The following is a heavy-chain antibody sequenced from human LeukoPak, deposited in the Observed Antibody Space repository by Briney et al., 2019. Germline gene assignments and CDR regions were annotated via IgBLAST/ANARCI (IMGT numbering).Heavy chain of an antibody. CDR3: ARSYGSLTFDI. V-gene: IGHV4-38-2*02. CDR1: GYSISSGYY. D-gene: IGHD3-10*01. Sequence: SETLSLTCTVSGYSISSGYYWGWIRQPPGKGLEWIGSIYHSGTTYYNPSLKSRVTISVDTSKNQFSLKLSSVTAADTAVYYCARSYGSLTFDIWGQGTVVTVSS. J-gene: IGHJ3*02. CDR2: IYHSGTT.